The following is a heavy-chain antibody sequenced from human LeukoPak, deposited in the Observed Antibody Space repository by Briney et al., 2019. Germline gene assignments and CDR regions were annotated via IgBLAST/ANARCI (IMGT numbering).Heavy chain of an antibody. J-gene: IGHJ4*02. CDR1: GFTFSSYW. D-gene: IGHD3-22*01. V-gene: IGHV3-74*01. CDR2: INSDGSST. Sequence: GGSLRLSCAASGFTFSSYWMHWVRQAPGKGLVWVSRINSDGSSTSYADSVKGRFTISRDNSKSALYLQMNSLRLEDTAVYYCASALIDSYDSSGYYSTPDNWGQGTLVTVSS. CDR3: ASALIDSYDSSGYYSTPDN.